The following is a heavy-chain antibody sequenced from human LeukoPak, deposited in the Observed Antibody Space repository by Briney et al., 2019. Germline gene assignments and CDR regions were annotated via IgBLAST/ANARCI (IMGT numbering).Heavy chain of an antibody. CDR1: GYTFTSYY. D-gene: IGHD2-2*02. V-gene: IGHV1-46*01. J-gene: IGHJ4*02. CDR3: ARLQGEVVVPAAIDDY. CDR2: INPSGGST. Sequence: ASVKVSCKASGYTFTSYYMHWVRQAPGQGLEWMGIINPSGGSTSYAQKLQGRVTMTTDTSTSTAYMELRSLRSDDTAVYYCARLQGEVVVPAAIDDYWGQGTLVTVSS.